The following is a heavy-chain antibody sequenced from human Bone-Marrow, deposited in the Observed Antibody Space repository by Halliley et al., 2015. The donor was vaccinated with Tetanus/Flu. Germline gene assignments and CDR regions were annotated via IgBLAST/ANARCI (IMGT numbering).Heavy chain of an antibody. J-gene: IGHJ3*01. CDR2: RDGRRT. V-gene: IGHV3-74*01. Sequence: RDGRRTAYADSVKGRFPISRDNAKDMVYLQMSSLTGEDTAVYYCARVGYYYDSSGYSPGAIDVWGQGTMVTVSS. CDR3: ARVGYYYDSSGYSPGAIDV. D-gene: IGHD3-22*01.